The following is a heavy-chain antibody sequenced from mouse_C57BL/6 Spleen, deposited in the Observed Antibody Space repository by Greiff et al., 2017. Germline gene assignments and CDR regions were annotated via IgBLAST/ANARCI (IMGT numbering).Heavy chain of an antibody. Sequence: EVQGVESGGDLVKPGGSLKLSCAASGFTFSSYGMSWVRQTPDKRLEWVATISSGGSYTYYPDSVKGRFTISRDNAKNTLYLQMSSLKSEDTAMYYCARQPSRYFDVWGTGTTVTVSS. V-gene: IGHV5-6*01. J-gene: IGHJ1*03. CDR2: ISSGGSYT. CDR3: ARQPSRYFDV. CDR1: GFTFSSYG.